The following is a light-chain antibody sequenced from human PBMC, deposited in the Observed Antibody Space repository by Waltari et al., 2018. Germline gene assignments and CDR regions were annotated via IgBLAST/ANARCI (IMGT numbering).Light chain of an antibody. CDR3: QAWDSNTFVV. CDR1: QLGDKY. CDR2: QDR. J-gene: IGLJ2*01. V-gene: IGLV3-1*01. Sequence: SYELTQPPSVSVSPGQTATLTCSGAQLGDKYASWYQQKAGQSPVLGILQDRKRPSGVPERFSGSNSGNIATLTISGTQAVEEADYYCQAWDSNTFVVFGGGTRLTVL.